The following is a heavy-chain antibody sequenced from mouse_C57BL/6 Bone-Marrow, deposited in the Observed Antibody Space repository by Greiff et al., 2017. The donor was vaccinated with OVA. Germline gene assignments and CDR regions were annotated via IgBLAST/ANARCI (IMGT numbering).Heavy chain of an antibody. CDR3: AREGFPYYGSSPFAY. Sequence: EVKLVESGGGLVQPGGSLKLSCAASGFTFSDYYMYWVRQTPEKRLEWVAYISNGGGSTYYPDTVKGRFTISRDNAKNTLYLQMSRLKSEDTAMYYCAREGFPYYGSSPFAYWGQGTLVTVSA. CDR2: ISNGGGST. V-gene: IGHV5-12*01. CDR1: GFTFSDYY. D-gene: IGHD1-1*01. J-gene: IGHJ3*01.